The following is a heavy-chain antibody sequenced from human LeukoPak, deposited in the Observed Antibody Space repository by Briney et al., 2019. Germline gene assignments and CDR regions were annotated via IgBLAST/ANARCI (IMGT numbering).Heavy chain of an antibody. Sequence: SETLSFTCTVSGGSISSYYWSWIRQPPGKGLEWIGYIYYSGSTNYNPSLKSRVTISVDTSKNQFSLKLSSVTAADTAVYYCARLVEDLHYFDYWGQGTLVTVSS. CDR3: ARLVEDLHYFDY. V-gene: IGHV4-59*08. CDR2: IYYSGST. CDR1: GGSISSYY. J-gene: IGHJ4*02. D-gene: IGHD2-15*01.